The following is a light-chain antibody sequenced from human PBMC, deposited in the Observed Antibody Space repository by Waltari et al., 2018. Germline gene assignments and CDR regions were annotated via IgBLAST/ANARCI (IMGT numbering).Light chain of an antibody. CDR3: NSRDSSGNHLYV. V-gene: IGLV3-19*01. Sequence: SSELTQDPAVSVALGQTVRITCQGDSLRSYYASWYQQKPGQAPVLVIYGKNNRPSGIPDRFSGSSSGNTASLTITGAQAEDEADYYCNSRDSSGNHLYVFGTGT. J-gene: IGLJ1*01. CDR1: SLRSYY. CDR2: GKN.